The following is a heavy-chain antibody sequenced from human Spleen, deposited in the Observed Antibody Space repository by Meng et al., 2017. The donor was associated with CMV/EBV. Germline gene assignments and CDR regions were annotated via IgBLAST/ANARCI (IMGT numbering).Heavy chain of an antibody. D-gene: IGHD2-2*01. CDR3: ARVHGVVPAANYYFDY. Sequence: GTFSSYAISWVRQAHGQGLEWMGGIIPILGTANSAQKFQGRVTITTDESTSTAYMALSSLRSEDTAVYYCARVHGVVPAANYYFDYWGQGTLVTVSS. V-gene: IGHV1-69*05. CDR2: IIPILGTA. CDR1: GTFSSYA. J-gene: IGHJ4*02.